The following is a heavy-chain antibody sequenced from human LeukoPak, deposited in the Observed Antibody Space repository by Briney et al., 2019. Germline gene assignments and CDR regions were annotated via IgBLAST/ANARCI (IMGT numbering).Heavy chain of an antibody. J-gene: IGHJ5*02. CDR1: GYTFTDSY. CDR2: INPNSGAT. Sequence: ASVKVSCKASGYTFTDSYIRWVRQAPGQGLEWMGWINPNSGATNYPQKFQGRVTITRDTSANTAYMELNRLRSDDTAVYYCARQPGYCSGGRCFGRRFDPWGQGTLVTVSS. CDR3: ARQPGYCSGGRCFGRRFDP. V-gene: IGHV1-2*02. D-gene: IGHD2-15*01.